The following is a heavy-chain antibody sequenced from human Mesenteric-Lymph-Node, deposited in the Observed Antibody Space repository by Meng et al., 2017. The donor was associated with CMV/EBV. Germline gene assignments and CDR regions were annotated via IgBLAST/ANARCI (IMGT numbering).Heavy chain of an antibody. Sequence: LSSASSGFIFSFYSLNGVRQAPGKGLKWVSVISSTSDYIHYADSVKGRFTISRDNAKNSLYLQMNSLRADDTAVYYCTRDGDGFFDYWGQGTLVTVSS. D-gene: IGHD7-27*01. J-gene: IGHJ4*02. CDR3: TRDGDGFFDY. V-gene: IGHV3-21*01. CDR1: GFIFSFYS. CDR2: ISSTSDYI.